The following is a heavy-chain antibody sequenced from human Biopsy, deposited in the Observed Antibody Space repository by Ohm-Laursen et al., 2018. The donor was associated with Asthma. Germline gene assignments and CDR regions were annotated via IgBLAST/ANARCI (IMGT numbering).Heavy chain of an antibody. V-gene: IGHV1-24*01. CDR3: ASDLPKDYVRYNFQF. D-gene: IGHD4-17*01. CDR2: HDHEEGGT. J-gene: IGHJ4*02. CDR1: GYSLTDLS. Sequence: VKLSCTISGYSLTDLSMHWVRQAPGQGLEWVGGHDHEEGGTVNAWRFQGRVTMTEDTSTDTAYMELSSLSSDDTAVYYCASDLPKDYVRYNFQFWGQGTLVTVSS.